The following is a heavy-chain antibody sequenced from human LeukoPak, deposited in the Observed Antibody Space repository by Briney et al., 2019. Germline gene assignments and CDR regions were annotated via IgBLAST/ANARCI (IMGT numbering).Heavy chain of an antibody. CDR3: ARVTMIVVVIDY. Sequence: SETLSLTCTVSGGAISSGGYYWSWIRQHSGVGLEWIGYIYGSGSTYYNPSLKSRVTISVDTSKTHFSLKLSSVTAADTAVYYCARVTMIVVVIDYWGEGTLVTVSS. CDR2: IYGSGST. CDR1: GGAISSGGYY. D-gene: IGHD3-22*01. J-gene: IGHJ4*02. V-gene: IGHV4-31*03.